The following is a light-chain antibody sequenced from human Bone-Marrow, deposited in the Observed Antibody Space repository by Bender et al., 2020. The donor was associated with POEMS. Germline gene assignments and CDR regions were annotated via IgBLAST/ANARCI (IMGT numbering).Light chain of an antibody. J-gene: IGLJ3*02. CDR2: NNS. CDR1: SSKFGSYP. V-gene: IGLV1-44*01. CDR3: ATWDDSLNGWV. Sequence: QSVLTQPPSASGTPGQRVTIPCFGSSSKFGSYPVNWYQQLPGAAPKLVIFNNSQRPSGVPDRFPGSNSGTSASLAISGLLSDDEADFYCATWDDSLNGWVFGGGTKLTVL.